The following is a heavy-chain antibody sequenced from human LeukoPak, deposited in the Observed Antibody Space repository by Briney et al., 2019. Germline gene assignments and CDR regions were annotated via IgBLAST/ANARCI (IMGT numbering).Heavy chain of an antibody. D-gene: IGHD6-13*01. CDR2: ISSSSSYI. CDR1: GFTFSSYS. CDR3: ARAIRAPGTPENAFDI. V-gene: IGHV3-21*01. Sequence: GGSLRLSCAASGFTFSSYSMNWVRQAPGKGLEWVSSISSSSSYIYYADSVKGRFTISRDNAKNSLYLQMNSLRAEDTAVYYCARAIRAPGTPENAFDIWGQGTMVTVSS. J-gene: IGHJ3*02.